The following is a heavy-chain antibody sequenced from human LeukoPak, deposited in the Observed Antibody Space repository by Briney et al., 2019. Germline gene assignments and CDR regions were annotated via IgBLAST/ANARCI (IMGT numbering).Heavy chain of an antibody. CDR2: MCGSAGCT. CDR3: ARDRPNYHESNGHYYERDGDH. V-gene: IGHV3-23*01. J-gene: IGHJ5*02. Sequence: GGSLRLSCAASGFTFNIYATSWVRLAPGKGLQWVASMCGSAGCTFYTDSLKGRFTISRDNSNNTLYLEMNSLRAEDTAIYYCARDRPNYHESNGHYYERDGDHWGQGTLVTVSS. CDR1: GFTFNIYA. D-gene: IGHD3-22*01.